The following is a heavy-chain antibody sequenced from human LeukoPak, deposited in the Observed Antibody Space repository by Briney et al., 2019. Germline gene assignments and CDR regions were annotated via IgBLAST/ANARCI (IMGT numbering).Heavy chain of an antibody. CDR3: AQNGGYSIVGNWSDP. CDR1: GYTFTNFD. Sequence: ASMKVSCKASGYTFTNFDINWVRQATGQGLDWMGWMNPNSGNTGYAQKFQGRVTMTRNTSISTAYMELSSLRSEDTAVYYCAQNGGYSIVGNWSDPWGQEPLVTVSS. J-gene: IGHJ5*02. D-gene: IGHD6-13*01. CDR2: MNPNSGNT. V-gene: IGHV1-8*02.